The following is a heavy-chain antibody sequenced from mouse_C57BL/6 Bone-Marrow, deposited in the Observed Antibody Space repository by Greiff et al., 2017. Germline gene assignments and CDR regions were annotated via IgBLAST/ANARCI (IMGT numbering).Heavy chain of an antibody. Sequence: VQLQQSGPELVKPGASVKISCKASGYTFTDYYMNWVKQSHGKSLEWIGDINPNNGGTSYNQKFKGKATLTVDKSSSTAYMELRSRTSEDSAVYYCARGRKGAYWGQGTTLTVSS. J-gene: IGHJ2*01. D-gene: IGHD1-3*01. CDR3: ARGRKGAY. CDR2: INPNNGGT. V-gene: IGHV1-26*01. CDR1: GYTFTDYY.